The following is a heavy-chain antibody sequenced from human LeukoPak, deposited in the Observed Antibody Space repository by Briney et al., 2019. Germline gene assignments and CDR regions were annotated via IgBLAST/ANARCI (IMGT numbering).Heavy chain of an antibody. CDR1: GFTFSSYS. CDR3: AKGTNQWTVGAPPVPIDY. CDR2: ISSSSYI. J-gene: IGHJ4*02. Sequence: GGSLRLSCAASGFTFSSYSMNWVRQAPGKGLEWVSSISSSSYIYYADSVKGRFTISRDNSKNTLYLQMNSLRAEDTAVYYCAKGTNQWTVGAPPVPIDYWGQGTLVTVSS. V-gene: IGHV3-21*04. D-gene: IGHD1-26*01.